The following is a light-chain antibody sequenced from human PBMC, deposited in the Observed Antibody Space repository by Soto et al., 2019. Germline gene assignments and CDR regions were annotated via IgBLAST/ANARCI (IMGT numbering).Light chain of an antibody. J-gene: IGKJ2*01. V-gene: IGKV3-20*01. Sequence: EIVLTQSPDTLSSSPGERATLSCMASQSIISIYLAWYQQRRGQAPRVLIYAASNRATGIPDRFSGSGSGTDFTLTISRLEPEDFAVYFCQQYGASPMYTFGQGTKVDIK. CDR2: AAS. CDR3: QQYGASPMYT. CDR1: QSIISIY.